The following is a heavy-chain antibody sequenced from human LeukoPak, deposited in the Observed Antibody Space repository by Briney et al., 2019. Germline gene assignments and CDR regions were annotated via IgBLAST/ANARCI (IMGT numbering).Heavy chain of an antibody. J-gene: IGHJ4*02. D-gene: IGHD3-22*01. Sequence: PGGSLRLSCAASGFTFSSYWMSWVRQAPGKGLEWVANIKQDGSEKYYVDSVKGRFTISRDNAKNSLYLQMNSLRAEDTAVYYCARVRGVVVITTGVRGRSYFFDYWGQGTLVTVSS. CDR3: ARVRGVVVITTGVRGRSYFFDY. V-gene: IGHV3-7*01. CDR1: GFTFSSYW. CDR2: IKQDGSEK.